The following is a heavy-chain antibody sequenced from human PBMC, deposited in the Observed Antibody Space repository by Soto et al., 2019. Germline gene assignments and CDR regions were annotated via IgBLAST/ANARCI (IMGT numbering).Heavy chain of an antibody. V-gene: IGHV3-23*01. D-gene: IGHD6-19*01. Sequence: EVQLLESGGGLVRPGGSLRLSCAASGLTFSTYAMNWVRQAPGQGLEWISTISGGGVSTYYADSVKGRFTISRDNSKNTLFMQMNSLRAEDTAIYYCARGREAVTGPFDSWGQGTLVTVSS. CDR3: ARGREAVTGPFDS. CDR1: GLTFSTYA. J-gene: IGHJ4*02. CDR2: ISGGGVST.